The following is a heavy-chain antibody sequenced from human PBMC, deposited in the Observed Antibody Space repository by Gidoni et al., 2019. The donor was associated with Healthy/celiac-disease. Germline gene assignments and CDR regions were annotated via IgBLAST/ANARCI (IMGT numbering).Heavy chain of an antibody. J-gene: IGHJ4*02. CDR2: IYYSGST. CDR3: ARRGRYCSSTSCYSADY. V-gene: IGHV4-39*01. D-gene: IGHD2-2*01. Sequence: IGSIYYSGSTYYNPSLKSRVTISVDTSKNQFSLKLSSVTAADTAVYYCARRGRYCSSTSCYSADYWGQGTLVTVSS.